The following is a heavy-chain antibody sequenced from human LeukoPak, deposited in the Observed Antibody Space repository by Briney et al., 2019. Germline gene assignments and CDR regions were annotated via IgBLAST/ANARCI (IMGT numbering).Heavy chain of an antibody. D-gene: IGHD3-10*01. J-gene: IGHJ6*02. Sequence: SETLSLTCTVSGGSISSSSYYWGWIRQPPGKGLEWIGSIYYSGSTYYNPSLKSRVTISVDTSKNQFSLKLSSVTAADTAVYYCARGRITMVRGVKGYYYYGMDVWGQGTTVTVSS. V-gene: IGHV4-39*01. CDR1: GGSISSSSYY. CDR2: IYYSGST. CDR3: ARGRITMVRGVKGYYYYGMDV.